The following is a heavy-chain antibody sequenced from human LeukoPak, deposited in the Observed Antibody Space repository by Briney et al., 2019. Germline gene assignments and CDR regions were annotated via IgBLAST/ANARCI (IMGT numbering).Heavy chain of an antibody. CDR1: GGSISSYY. J-gene: IGHJ5*02. Sequence: SETLSLTCTVSGGSISSYYWSWIRQPAGKGLEWIGRIYTSGSTNYNPSLTSRVTMSVDTSKNQFSLKLSSVTDADTAVYYCAREDILTGYNWFDPWGQGTLVTVSS. D-gene: IGHD3-9*01. CDR2: IYTSGST. V-gene: IGHV4-4*07. CDR3: AREDILTGYNWFDP.